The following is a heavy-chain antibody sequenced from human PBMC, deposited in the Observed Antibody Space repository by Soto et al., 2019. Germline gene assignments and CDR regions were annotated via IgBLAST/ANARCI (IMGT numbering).Heavy chain of an antibody. CDR2: ISGSGGST. CDR3: AKDSEIKYRTPSRGGGMDV. V-gene: IGHV3-23*01. D-gene: IGHD6-6*01. CDR1: GFTFSSYA. Sequence: GGSLRLSCAASGFTFSSYAMSWVRQAPGKGLEWVSAISGSGGSTYYADSVKGRFTISRDNSKNTLYLQMNSLRAEDTAVYYCAKDSEIKYRTPSRGGGMDVWGQGTTVTVSS. J-gene: IGHJ6*02.